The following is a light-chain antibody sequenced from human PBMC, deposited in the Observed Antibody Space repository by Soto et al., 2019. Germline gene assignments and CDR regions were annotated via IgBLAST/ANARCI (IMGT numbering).Light chain of an antibody. CDR3: QQRSNWPPGYT. J-gene: IGKJ2*01. V-gene: IGKV3-11*02. Sequence: EIVLTQSPATLSLSPGERATLSCRASQSVSSFLAWYQQKPGQAPRLLIYDASKRATGIPARFSGSGSGRDFSLTISSLEPEDFAVYYCQQRSNWPPGYTFGQGTKLEIE. CDR2: DAS. CDR1: QSVSSF.